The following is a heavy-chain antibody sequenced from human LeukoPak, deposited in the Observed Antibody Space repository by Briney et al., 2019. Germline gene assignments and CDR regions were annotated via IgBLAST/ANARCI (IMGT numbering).Heavy chain of an antibody. CDR3: ARDRSGWSGPHFDY. D-gene: IGHD6-19*01. CDR2: IYYSGST. Sequence: SETLSLTCTVSGGSISNYYWSWIRQPPGKGLEWIGYIYYSGSTNYNPSLKSRVTISVDTSKNQFSLKLSSVTAADTAVYYCARDRSGWSGPHFDYWGQGTLVTVSS. CDR1: GGSISNYY. V-gene: IGHV4-59*01. J-gene: IGHJ4*02.